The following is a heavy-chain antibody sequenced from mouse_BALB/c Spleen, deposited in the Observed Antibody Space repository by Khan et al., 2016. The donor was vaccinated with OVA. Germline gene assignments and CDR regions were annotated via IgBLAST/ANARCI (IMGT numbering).Heavy chain of an antibody. CDR1: GYIFTSYW. V-gene: IGHV1S132*01. CDR2: IFPGTGTT. J-gene: IGHJ3*01. D-gene: IGHD2-1*01. Sequence: QVQLQQSGAELVKPGASVKLSCKTSGYIFTSYWIQWVKQRPGQGLGWIGQIFPGTGTTYYNENFKGKATLTVDTSSSTAYMHLSSLTSEESAVYFCARGYFGNYEFVFWGQGTLVTVSP. CDR3: ARGYFGNYEFVF.